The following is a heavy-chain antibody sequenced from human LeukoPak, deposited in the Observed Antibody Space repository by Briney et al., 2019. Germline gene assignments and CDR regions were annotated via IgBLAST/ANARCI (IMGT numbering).Heavy chain of an antibody. CDR1: GGTFSSYA. V-gene: IGHV1-69*05. Sequence: GASVKVSCKASGGTFSSYAISWVRQAPGQGLEWMGGIIPIFGTANYAQKFQGRVTITTDESTSTAYMELSSLRSEDTAVYYCAGRAPGWFGESVGYYYYYKDVWGKGTTVTVSS. J-gene: IGHJ6*03. D-gene: IGHD3-10*01. CDR3: AGRAPGWFGESVGYYYYYKDV. CDR2: IIPIFGTA.